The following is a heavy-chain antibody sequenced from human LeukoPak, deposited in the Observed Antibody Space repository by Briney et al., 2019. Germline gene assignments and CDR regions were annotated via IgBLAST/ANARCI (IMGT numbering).Heavy chain of an antibody. CDR3: ARGRYCSGTSCYTYLDY. Sequence: GGSLRLSCAASGFTFSSYAMHWVRQAPGKGLEWVAVISYDGSNKYYADSVKGRFTISRDNSKNTLYLQMNSLRAEDTAVYYCARGRYCSGTSCYTYLDYWGQGTLVTVSS. J-gene: IGHJ4*02. CDR1: GFTFSSYA. D-gene: IGHD2-2*02. CDR2: ISYDGSNK. V-gene: IGHV3-30-3*01.